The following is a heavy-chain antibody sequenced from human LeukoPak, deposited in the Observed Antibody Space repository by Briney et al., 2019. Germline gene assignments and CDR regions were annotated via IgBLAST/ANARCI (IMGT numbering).Heavy chain of an antibody. D-gene: IGHD3-10*01. CDR3: ARAPPYYYGSGTDY. CDR1: GYTFTGYY. Sequence: ASVKISCKASGYTFTGYYMHWVRQAPGQGLEWMGRINPNSGGTNYAQKFQGRVTITRDTSISTAYMELSRLRSDDTAMYYRARAPPYYYGSGTDYWGQGTLVTVSS. CDR2: INPNSGGT. V-gene: IGHV1-2*06. J-gene: IGHJ4*02.